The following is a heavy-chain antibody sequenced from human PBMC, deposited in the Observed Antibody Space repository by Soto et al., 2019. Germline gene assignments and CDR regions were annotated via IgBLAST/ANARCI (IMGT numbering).Heavy chain of an antibody. Sequence: QVQLQQWGAGLLKPSETLSLTCAVYGGSFSGYYWSWIRQPPGKGLEWIGEINHSGSTNYNPSLKSRVTISVDTSKNQFSLKLSSVTAADTAVYYCARAKKYSYGSPFFDYWGQGTLVTVSS. CDR2: INHSGST. V-gene: IGHV4-34*01. J-gene: IGHJ4*02. D-gene: IGHD5-18*01. CDR1: GGSFSGYY. CDR3: ARAKKYSYGSPFFDY.